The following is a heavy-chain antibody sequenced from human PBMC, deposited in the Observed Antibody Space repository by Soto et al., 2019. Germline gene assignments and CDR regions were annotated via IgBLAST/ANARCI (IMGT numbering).Heavy chain of an antibody. D-gene: IGHD2-2*01. V-gene: IGHV4-31*03. CDR3: ARTILGYCSSTSCYAHGDDY. Sequence: PSETLSLTCTVSGGSISSGGYYWSWIRQHPGKGLEWIGYIYYSGSTYYNPSLKSRVTISVDTSKNQFSLKLSSVTAADTAVYYCARTILGYCSSTSCYAHGDDYWGQGTLVTVSS. J-gene: IGHJ4*02. CDR2: IYYSGST. CDR1: GGSISSGGYY.